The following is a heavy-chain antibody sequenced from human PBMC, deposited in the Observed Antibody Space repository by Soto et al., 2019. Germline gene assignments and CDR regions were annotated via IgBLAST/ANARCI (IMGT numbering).Heavy chain of an antibody. J-gene: IGHJ5*02. D-gene: IGHD3-3*02. Sequence: SETLSLTCTVSGDSIISSDFYWGWVRQPPGKGLEWIGSIFYLGSSYYNPSLKSRVTMSVDTSKNQFSLRLRSVTAADTALYFCARHALALRKNNWFDPWGQGSMVTVSS. CDR3: ARHALALRKNNWFDP. CDR2: IFYLGSS. CDR1: GDSIISSDFY. V-gene: IGHV4-39*01.